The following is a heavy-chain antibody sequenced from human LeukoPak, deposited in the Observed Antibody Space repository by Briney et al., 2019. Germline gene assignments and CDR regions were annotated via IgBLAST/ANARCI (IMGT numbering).Heavy chain of an antibody. Sequence: PSETLSLTCAVYGGSFSGYYWSWIRQPPGKGLELIGEINHSGSTNYNPSLKSRVTISVDTSKNQFSLKLSSVTAADTAVYYCARGQFGSGYYYDSSGYYSPFDYWGQGTLVTVSS. D-gene: IGHD3-22*01. V-gene: IGHV4-34*01. CDR1: GGSFSGYY. CDR3: ARGQFGSGYYYDSSGYYSPFDY. CDR2: INHSGST. J-gene: IGHJ4*02.